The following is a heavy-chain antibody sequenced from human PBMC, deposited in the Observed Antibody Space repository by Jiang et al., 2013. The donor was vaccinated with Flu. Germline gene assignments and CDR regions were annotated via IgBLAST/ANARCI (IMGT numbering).Heavy chain of an antibody. V-gene: IGHV3-23*01. Sequence: LVRPGGSLRLSCAASGFTFSNYAMTWVRQAPGKGLEWVSGISENGGGTYYADSVKGRFTISRDNPKNTLFLQMNSLRADDAAVYYCARGWIGGAGASRLFDYWGQGTLVTVSS. D-gene: IGHD1-26*01. CDR3: ARGWIGGAGASRLFDY. CDR2: ISENGGGT. CDR1: GFTFSNYA. J-gene: IGHJ4*02.